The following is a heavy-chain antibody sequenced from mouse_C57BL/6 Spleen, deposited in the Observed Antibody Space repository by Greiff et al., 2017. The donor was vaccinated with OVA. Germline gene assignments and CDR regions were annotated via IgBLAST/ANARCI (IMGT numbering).Heavy chain of an antibody. CDR3: ARPHYYGSSPMDY. Sequence: EVKLQESGGGLVKPGGSLKLSCAASGFTFSDYGMHWVRQAPEKGLAWVAYISSGSSTIYYADTVKGRFTISRDNAKNTLFLHMTSLRSEDTAMYYCARPHYYGSSPMDYWGQGTSVTVSS. CDR2: ISSGSSTI. J-gene: IGHJ4*01. V-gene: IGHV5-17*01. D-gene: IGHD1-1*01. CDR1: GFTFSDYG.